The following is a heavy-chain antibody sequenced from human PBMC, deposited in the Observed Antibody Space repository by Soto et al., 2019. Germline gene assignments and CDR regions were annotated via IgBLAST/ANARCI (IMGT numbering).Heavy chain of an antibody. V-gene: IGHV4-39*07. Sequence: SETLSLTCTVSGGSISSSSYYWGWIRQPPGKGLEWIGSIYYSGSTYYNPSLKSRVTISVDTSKNQFSLKLRSDDAAVYYCARDIVVVPAAIFWFDPWGQGTLVTVSS. J-gene: IGHJ5*02. CDR3: ARDIVVVPAAIFWFDP. CDR2: IYYSGST. D-gene: IGHD2-2*01. CDR1: GGSISSSSYY.